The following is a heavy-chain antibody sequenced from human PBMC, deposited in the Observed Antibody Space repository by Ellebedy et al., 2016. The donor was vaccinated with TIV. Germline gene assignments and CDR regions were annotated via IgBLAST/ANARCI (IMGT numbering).Heavy chain of an antibody. Sequence: AASVKVSCKASGYTFSGHYIYWARQAPGQGLEWMGWINPKTGDTNYAQKFHGRVTMTRDTSISTAYMELSRLTSDDTAVYYCARGRMYYFSSGSSSWGQGTLVIVSS. CDR1: GYTFSGHY. CDR3: ARGRMYYFSSGSSS. V-gene: IGHV1-2*02. J-gene: IGHJ5*02. D-gene: IGHD3-10*01. CDR2: INPKTGDT.